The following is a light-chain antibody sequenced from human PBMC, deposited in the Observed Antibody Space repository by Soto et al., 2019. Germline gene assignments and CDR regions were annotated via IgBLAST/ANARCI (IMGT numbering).Light chain of an antibody. CDR2: DVS. CDR3: CLYTTSNTRQIV. Sequence: QSALTQPASVVGSPGQSITSSCAGASSDVGGYNYVSWYQQHPGKAPKFMIYDVSNRPSGVSNRFSGSKSGNTASLTISGLQAEDEADYYCCLYTTSNTRQIVFGTGT. CDR1: SSDVGGYNY. J-gene: IGLJ1*01. V-gene: IGLV2-14*01.